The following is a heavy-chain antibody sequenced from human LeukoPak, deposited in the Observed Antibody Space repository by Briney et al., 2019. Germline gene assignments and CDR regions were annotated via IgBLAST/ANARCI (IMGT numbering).Heavy chain of an antibody. CDR1: GGSISSYY. V-gene: IGHV4-59*01. Sequence: SETLSLTCTVSGGSISSYYWSWIRQPPGKGLEWIGYIYYSGSTNYNPSLKSRVTISVDTSKNQFSLKLSSVTAADTAVYCCARVELAGDYVFWFDPWGQGTLVTVSS. J-gene: IGHJ5*02. CDR2: IYYSGST. D-gene: IGHD4-17*01. CDR3: ARVELAGDYVFWFDP.